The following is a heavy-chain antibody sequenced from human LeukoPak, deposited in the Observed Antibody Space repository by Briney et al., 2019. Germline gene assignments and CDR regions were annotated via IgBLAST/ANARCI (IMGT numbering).Heavy chain of an antibody. J-gene: IGHJ5*02. CDR1: GGSISSYY. Sequence: PSETLSLTCTVSGGSISSYYWSWIRQPPGKGLEWLGYIYYSGSTNYNPSLKSRVTISVDTSKNQFSLKLSSVTAADTAVYYCARGAYYYGSGTSRGLDPWGQGTLVTVSS. D-gene: IGHD3-10*01. CDR2: IYYSGST. CDR3: ARGAYYYGSGTSRGLDP. V-gene: IGHV4-59*01.